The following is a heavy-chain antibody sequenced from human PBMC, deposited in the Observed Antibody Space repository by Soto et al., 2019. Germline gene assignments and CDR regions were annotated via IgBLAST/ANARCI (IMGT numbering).Heavy chain of an antibody. CDR1: GGNIGSSNW. Sequence: TSETQSLTCAVSGGNIGSSNWWSWVRQPPGKGLEWIGEIYHSGSTNYNPSLKSRVTISVDKSKNQFSLKLSSVTAADTAVYYCARSPDSSGYYPRRYYYGMDVWGQGTTVTSP. D-gene: IGHD3-22*01. CDR2: IYHSGST. J-gene: IGHJ6*02. CDR3: ARSPDSSGYYPRRYYYGMDV. V-gene: IGHV4-4*02.